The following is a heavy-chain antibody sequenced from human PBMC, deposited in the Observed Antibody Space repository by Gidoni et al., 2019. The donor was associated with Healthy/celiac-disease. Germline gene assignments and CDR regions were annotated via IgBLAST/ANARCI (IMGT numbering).Heavy chain of an antibody. CDR3: ARGVSGVATGGWYYFDY. CDR1: GGSFSGYY. CDR2: INHSGST. Sequence: QVQLQQWGAGLLKPSETLSLTCAVYGGSFSGYYWSWIRQPPGKGLEWIGEINHSGSTNYNPSLKSRVTISVDTSKNQFSLKLSSVTAADTAVYYCARGVSGVATGGWYYFDYWGQGTLVTVSS. V-gene: IGHV4-34*01. D-gene: IGHD5-12*01. J-gene: IGHJ4*02.